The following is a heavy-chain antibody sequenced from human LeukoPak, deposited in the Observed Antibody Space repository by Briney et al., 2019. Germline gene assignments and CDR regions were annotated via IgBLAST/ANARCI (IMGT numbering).Heavy chain of an antibody. J-gene: IGHJ6*02. CDR1: GFTSSDYY. V-gene: IGHV3-11*01. CDR2: ISSSGSTI. CDR3: AAPYYDFWSGYSSCGMDV. D-gene: IGHD3-3*01. Sequence: GGSLRLSCAASGFTSSDYYMSWIRQAPGKGLEWVSYISSSGSTIYYADSVKGRFTISRDNAKNSLYLQMNSLRAEDTAVYYCAAPYYDFWSGYSSCGMDVWGQGTTVTVSS.